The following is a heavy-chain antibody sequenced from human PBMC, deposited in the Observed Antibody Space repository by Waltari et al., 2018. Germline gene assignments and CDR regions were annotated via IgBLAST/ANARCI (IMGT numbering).Heavy chain of an antibody. CDR2: INWNSGSI. V-gene: IGHV3-9*01. J-gene: IGHJ4*02. CDR1: GFIFDDYV. D-gene: IGHD2-15*01. CDR3: AKEGKYVIVWAYFDY. Sequence: EVQLVESGGGLVQPGTSLRLSCVASGFIFDDYVMPWVRKAPGKGLELVSGINWNSGSIAYADSVKGRFIISRDNAKNSLYLQLNSLRPEDTALYYCAKEGKYVIVWAYFDYWGQGTLVTVSS.